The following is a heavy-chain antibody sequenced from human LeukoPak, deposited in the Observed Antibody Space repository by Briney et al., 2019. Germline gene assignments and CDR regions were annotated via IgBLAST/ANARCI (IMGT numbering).Heavy chain of an antibody. V-gene: IGHV3-23*01. CDR1: GITFSSYA. CDR3: AKMASSHYGDYPIDY. CDR2: ISGSGGST. D-gene: IGHD4-17*01. Sequence: GSLRLSCAASGITFSSYAMTWVRQAPGKGLKWVSTISGSGGSTSYTDSVKGRFTIFRDNSRNTLCLQMNSLRADDTAVYYCAKMASSHYGDYPIDYWGQGTLVTVSS. J-gene: IGHJ4*02.